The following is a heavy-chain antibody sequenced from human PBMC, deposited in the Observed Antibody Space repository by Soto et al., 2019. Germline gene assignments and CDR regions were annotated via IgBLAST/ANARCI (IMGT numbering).Heavy chain of an antibody. V-gene: IGHV3-23*01. CDR2: ISGSGGST. CDR3: AKFGYSYGWGWFDP. Sequence: GSLRLSCAASGFTFSSYAMSWVRQAPGKGLEWVSAISGSGGSTYYADSVKGRFTISRDNSKNTLYLQMNSLRAEDTAVYYCAKFGYSYGWGWFDPWGQGTLVTSPQ. D-gene: IGHD5-18*01. J-gene: IGHJ5*02. CDR1: GFTFSSYA.